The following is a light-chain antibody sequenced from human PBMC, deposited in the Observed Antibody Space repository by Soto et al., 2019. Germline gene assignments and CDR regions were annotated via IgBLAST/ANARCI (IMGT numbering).Light chain of an antibody. CDR1: SSDVGSYNL. Sequence: QSVLTQPASVSGSPGQSITISCTGTSSDVGSYNLVSWYQQHPGKAPKLMIYEVSKRPSGVSNRFSGSKSGNTASLTISGLQAEDEADYYCCSYAGSSTNYVFGTGTKVPVL. CDR2: EVS. J-gene: IGLJ1*01. V-gene: IGLV2-23*02. CDR3: CSYAGSSTNYV.